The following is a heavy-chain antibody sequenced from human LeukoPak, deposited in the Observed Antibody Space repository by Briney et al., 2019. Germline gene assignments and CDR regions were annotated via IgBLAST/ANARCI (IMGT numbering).Heavy chain of an antibody. CDR1: GGSFSGYY. V-gene: IGHV4-34*01. CDR2: INHSGST. J-gene: IGHJ5*02. Sequence: SETLSLTCAVYGGSFSGYYWSWIRQPPGKGLEWIGEINHSGSTNYNPSLKSRVTISVDTSKNQFSLKLSSVTAADTAVYYCARGLPVLLWFGELFGWFDPWGQGTLVTVSS. CDR3: ARGLPVLLWFGELFGWFDP. D-gene: IGHD3-10*01.